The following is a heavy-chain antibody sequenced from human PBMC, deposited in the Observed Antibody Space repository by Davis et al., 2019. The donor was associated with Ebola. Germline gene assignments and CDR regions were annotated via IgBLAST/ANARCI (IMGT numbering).Heavy chain of an antibody. Sequence: LRLSCAISGDSVSSVAWNWIRQSPSRGLEWLGRTYYTSKWNNDYAVSVKSRININPDTSKNQFTLQLTSVTPEDTALYYCARGWLRGGMDVWGEGTTVTV. D-gene: IGHD5-18*01. CDR1: GDSVSSVA. CDR3: ARGWLRGGMDV. CDR2: TYYTSKWNN. V-gene: IGHV6-1*01. J-gene: IGHJ6*02.